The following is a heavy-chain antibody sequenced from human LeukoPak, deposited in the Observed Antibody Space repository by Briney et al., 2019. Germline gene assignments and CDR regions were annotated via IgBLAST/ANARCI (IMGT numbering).Heavy chain of an antibody. CDR1: GFTLSYYG. CDR3: AKDYDFWSAYFNY. CDR2: IRNDGSNT. V-gene: IGHV3-30*02. Sequence: TGASLRLSCEASGFTLSYYGMHWVRQAPGTGLEWVAFIRNDGSNTHYADSVKGRFTISRDNFRNTVYLQMSSLTVEDTAIYYCAKDYDFWSAYFNYWGQGTLVTVSS. J-gene: IGHJ4*02. D-gene: IGHD3-3*01.